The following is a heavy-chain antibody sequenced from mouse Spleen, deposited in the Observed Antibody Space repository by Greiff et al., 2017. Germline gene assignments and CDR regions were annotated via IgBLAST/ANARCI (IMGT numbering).Heavy chain of an antibody. V-gene: IGHV14-3*02. Sequence: DVQLQESGAELVKPGASVKLSCTASGFNIKDTYMHWVKQRPEQGLEWIGRIDPANGNTKYDPKFQGKATITADTSSNTAYLQLSSLTSEDTAVYYCARGRLPPYWYFDVWGAGTTVTVSS. CDR1: GFNIKDTY. D-gene: IGHD2-4*01. CDR2: IDPANGNT. CDR3: ARGRLPPYWYFDV. J-gene: IGHJ1*01.